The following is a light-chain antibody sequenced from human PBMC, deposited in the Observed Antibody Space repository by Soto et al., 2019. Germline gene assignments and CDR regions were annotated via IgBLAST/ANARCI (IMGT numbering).Light chain of an antibody. J-gene: IGKJ4*01. CDR2: DAS. Sequence: EIVLTQSPATLSSSPGERATLSCRASQSVSSYLDWYQQKPGQAPRLLIYDASNRATGIPARFSGRGTGTDFTLTISSREPEDYAVYSCQQRSNWRLTFGGGTKVEIK. CDR1: QSVSSY. V-gene: IGKV3-11*01. CDR3: QQRSNWRLT.